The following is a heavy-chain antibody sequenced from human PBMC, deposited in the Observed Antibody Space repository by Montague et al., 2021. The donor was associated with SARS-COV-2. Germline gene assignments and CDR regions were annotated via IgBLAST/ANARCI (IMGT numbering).Heavy chain of an antibody. J-gene: IGHJ2*01. Sequence: ETLSLTCSVSGGSINNYYWGWVRQSPGKGLEWIGYIYYSGSVTTSYNPSLRSRVSISVDTSENQFSLKLTSVTAADTAVYYCARRGGGEVFARFMYWYFDVWGRGSLVTVSS. CDR2: IYYSGSVTT. D-gene: IGHD2-21*01. CDR1: GGSINNYY. V-gene: IGHV4-59*13. CDR3: ARRGGGEVFARFMYWYFDV.